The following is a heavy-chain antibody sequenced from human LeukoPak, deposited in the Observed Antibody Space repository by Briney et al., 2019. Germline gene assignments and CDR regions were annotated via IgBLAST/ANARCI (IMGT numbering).Heavy chain of an antibody. V-gene: IGHV4-34*01. CDR3: AKVVPAAISSIAARPRGDYYYGMDV. CDR2: INHSGST. CDR1: GGSFSGYY. Sequence: PSETLSLTCAVYGGSFSGYYWSWIRQPPGKGLEWIGEINHSGSTNDNPSLKSRVTISVDTSKNQFSLKLSSVTAADTAVYYCAKVVPAAISSIAARPRGDYYYGMDVWGQGTTVTVSS. D-gene: IGHD6-6*01. J-gene: IGHJ6*02.